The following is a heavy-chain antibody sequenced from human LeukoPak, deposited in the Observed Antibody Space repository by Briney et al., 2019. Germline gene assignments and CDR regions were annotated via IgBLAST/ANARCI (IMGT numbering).Heavy chain of an antibody. D-gene: IGHD3-10*01. CDR3: ARGGNYNFDY. CDR2: SGST. V-gene: IGHV4-59*01. Sequence: SETLSLTCTVSGASISSYYWSWIRQPPGKGLEWIDSGSTNYNPSLKSRVTISVDTSKSQFSLNLRSVTAADTAVYYCARGGNYNFDYWGQGTLVTVSS. CDR1: GASISSYY. J-gene: IGHJ4*02.